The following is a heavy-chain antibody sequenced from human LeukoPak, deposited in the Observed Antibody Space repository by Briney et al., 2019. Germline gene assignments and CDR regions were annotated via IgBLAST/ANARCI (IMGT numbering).Heavy chain of an antibody. CDR2: IYYSGST. J-gene: IGHJ5*02. V-gene: IGHV4-61*01. CDR3: ARDGVRGGYDFEDWFDP. CDR1: GGCVSSGSYY. Sequence: PSETLSLTCTVSGGCVSSGSYYWSWIRQPPGKGLEWIGYIYYSGSTNYNPSLKSRVTISVDTSKNQFSLKLSSVTAADTAVYYCARDGVRGGYDFEDWFDPWGQGTLVTVSS. D-gene: IGHD5-12*01.